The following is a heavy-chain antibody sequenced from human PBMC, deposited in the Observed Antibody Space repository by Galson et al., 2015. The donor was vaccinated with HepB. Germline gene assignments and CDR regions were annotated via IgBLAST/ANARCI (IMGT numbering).Heavy chain of an antibody. CDR2: ISEDDGSK. D-gene: IGHD3-16*01. Sequence: SLRLSCAASGFTFSTSGMHWVRQGPGKGLEWVAGISEDDGSKYYGDSAEGRFSISRDNSKNTLYLQMNGLRPEDTAMYSCAKAGGATRGNGFDIWGQGTMVTVSS. CDR1: GFTFSTSG. J-gene: IGHJ3*02. V-gene: IGHV3-30*18. CDR3: AKAGGATRGNGFDI.